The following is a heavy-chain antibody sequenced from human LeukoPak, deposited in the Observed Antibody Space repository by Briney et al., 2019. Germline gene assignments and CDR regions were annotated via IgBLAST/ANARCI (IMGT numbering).Heavy chain of an antibody. CDR3: ARDLPDDGGFDY. CDR2: ISYDGSNK. V-gene: IGHV3-30*04. CDR1: GFTFSSYA. J-gene: IGHJ4*02. D-gene: IGHD3-16*01. Sequence: SGGSLRLSCAASGFTFSSYAMHWVRQAPGKGLEWVAVISYDGSNKYYADSVKGRFTISRDNSKNTLYLQMNSLRAEDTAVYYCARDLPDDGGFDYWGQGTLVTVSS.